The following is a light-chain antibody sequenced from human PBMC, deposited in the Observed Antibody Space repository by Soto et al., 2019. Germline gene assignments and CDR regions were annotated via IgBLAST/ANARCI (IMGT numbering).Light chain of an antibody. Sequence: EIVLTQSPATLTLSPGERATLSCRASQSISSHLAWYQQKPGQAPRLLIYGASNRATGIPARFSGSGSGTDFTLTISSLEPEDFAVYYCQQRINWPLTFGGGTQVEI. J-gene: IGKJ4*01. CDR2: GAS. CDR1: QSISSH. CDR3: QQRINWPLT. V-gene: IGKV3-11*01.